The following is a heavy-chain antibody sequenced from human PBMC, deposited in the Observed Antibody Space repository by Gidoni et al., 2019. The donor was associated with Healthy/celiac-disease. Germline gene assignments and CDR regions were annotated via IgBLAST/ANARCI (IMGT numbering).Heavy chain of an antibody. V-gene: IGHV4-34*01. D-gene: IGHD6-13*01. CDR2: INHSGST. J-gene: IGHJ5*02. CDR1: GASFSGYY. Sequence: QVQLQQWGAGLLKPSETLSLTCAVYGASFSGYYWSWIRQPPGKGLEWIGEINHSGSTNYNPSIKSRVTIAVDTSKNQFSLKLSSVTAADTAVYYCARVRYSSSWYNWFDPWGQGTLVTVSS. CDR3: ARVRYSSSWYNWFDP.